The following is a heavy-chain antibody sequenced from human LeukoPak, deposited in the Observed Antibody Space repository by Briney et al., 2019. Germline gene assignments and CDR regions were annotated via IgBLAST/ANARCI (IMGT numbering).Heavy chain of an antibody. V-gene: IGHV3-20*04. Sequence: GGSLRLSCAASGLTFDDYGMSWVRQAPGKGLEWVSGINWNGGSTGYADSVKGRFTISRDNSKNTLYLQMNSLRAEDTAVYYCAKDMDTAMVFDYWGQGTLVTVSS. CDR1: GLTFDDYG. D-gene: IGHD5-18*01. CDR3: AKDMDTAMVFDY. CDR2: INWNGGST. J-gene: IGHJ4*02.